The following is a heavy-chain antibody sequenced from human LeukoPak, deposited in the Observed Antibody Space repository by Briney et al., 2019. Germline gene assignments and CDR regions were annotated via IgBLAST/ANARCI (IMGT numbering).Heavy chain of an antibody. J-gene: IGHJ4*02. V-gene: IGHV3-53*01. D-gene: IGHD3/OR15-3a*01. Sequence: GGSLRLSCAASGFTVSSNYMSWVRQAPGKGLEWVPVIYVGGSTYYADSVKGRFTISRDNSKNTLYLQMNSLRAEDTAVYYCARYMILGFFFDNWGQGTLVTVSS. CDR1: GFTVSSNY. CDR3: ARYMILGFFFDN. CDR2: IYVGGST.